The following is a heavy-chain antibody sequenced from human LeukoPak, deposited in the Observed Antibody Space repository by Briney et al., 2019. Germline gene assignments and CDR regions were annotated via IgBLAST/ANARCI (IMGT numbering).Heavy chain of an antibody. CDR1: GFTFSSYS. CDR2: ISSSSSYI. V-gene: IGHV3-21*01. CDR3: ARGGTVTSTLYHYGMDV. Sequence: PGGSLRLSCAASGFTFSSYSMNWVRQAPGKGLEWVSSISSSSSYIYYADSVKGRFTISRDNAKNSLYLQMNSLRAEDTAVYYCARGGTVTSTLYHYGMDVWGQGTTVTVSS. J-gene: IGHJ6*02. D-gene: IGHD4-17*01.